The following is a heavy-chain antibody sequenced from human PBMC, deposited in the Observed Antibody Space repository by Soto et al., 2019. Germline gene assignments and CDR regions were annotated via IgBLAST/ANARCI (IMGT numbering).Heavy chain of an antibody. CDR3: ARDPWIQLWFDYYYYYGMDV. V-gene: IGHV3-30-3*01. J-gene: IGHJ6*02. D-gene: IGHD5-18*01. Sequence: QVQLVESGGGVVQPGRSLRLSCAASGFTFSSYAMHWVRQAPGKGLEWVAVISYDGSNKYYADSVKGRFTISRDNSKNTLYLQMNSLRAEDTAVYYCARDPWIQLWFDYYYYYGMDVWGQGTTVTVSS. CDR2: ISYDGSNK. CDR1: GFTFSSYA.